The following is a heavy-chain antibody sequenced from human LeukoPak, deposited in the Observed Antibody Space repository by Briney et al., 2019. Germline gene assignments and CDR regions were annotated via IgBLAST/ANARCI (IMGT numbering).Heavy chain of an antibody. CDR2: IIPIFGTA. D-gene: IGHD6-19*01. CDR3: ARGGLVLDY. Sequence: SVKVSCKTSGYTFSRYGFSWVRQAPGQGLEWMGGIIPIFGTANYAQKFQGRVTITADESTSTAYMELSSLRSEDTAVYYCARGGLVLDYWGQGTLVTVSS. V-gene: IGHV1-69*13. CDR1: GYTFSRYG. J-gene: IGHJ4*02.